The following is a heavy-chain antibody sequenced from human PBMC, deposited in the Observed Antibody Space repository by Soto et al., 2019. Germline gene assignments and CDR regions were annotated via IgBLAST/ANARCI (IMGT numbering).Heavy chain of an antibody. D-gene: IGHD2-15*01. CDR2: IYYSGST. CDR1: GGSISSSSYY. V-gene: IGHV4-39*01. CDR3: ARRIDGWRGAAFDI. J-gene: IGHJ3*02. Sequence: SETLSLTCTVSGGSISSSSYYWGWIRQPPGKGLEWIGSIYYSGSTYYNPSLKSRVTISVDTSKNQFSLKLSSVTAADTAVYYCARRIDGWRGAAFDIWGQGTMVTVSS.